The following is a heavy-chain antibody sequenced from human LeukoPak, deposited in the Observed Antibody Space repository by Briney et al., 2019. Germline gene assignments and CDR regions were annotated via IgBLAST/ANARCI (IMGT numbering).Heavy chain of an antibody. CDR2: IYYSGST. D-gene: IGHD6-13*01. J-gene: IGHJ4*02. Sequence: SQTLSLTCTVSGGSISSGGYYWSWIRQHPGKGLEWIGYIYYSGSTYYNPSLKSRVTISVDTSKNQFSLKLSSVTAAGTAVYYCARVGSWYYFDYWGQGTLVTVSS. CDR1: GGSISSGGYY. V-gene: IGHV4-31*03. CDR3: ARVGSWYYFDY.